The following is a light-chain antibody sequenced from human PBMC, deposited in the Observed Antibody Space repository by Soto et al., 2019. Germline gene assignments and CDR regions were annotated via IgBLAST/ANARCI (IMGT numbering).Light chain of an antibody. V-gene: IGKV3-20*01. J-gene: IGKJ1*01. CDR3: QQYNNWPRT. CDR2: DAS. CDR1: QTVRNNY. Sequence: EFVLTQSPGTLSLSPGERVTLSCRASQTVRNNYLAWYHQNPGQAPRLLIYDASSRATGIPDRFSGGGSGTEFTLTISSLQSEDFAVYYCQQYNNWPRTFGQGTKWIS.